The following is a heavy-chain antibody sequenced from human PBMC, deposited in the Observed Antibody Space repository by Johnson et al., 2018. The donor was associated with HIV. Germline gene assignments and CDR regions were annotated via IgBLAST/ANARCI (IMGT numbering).Heavy chain of an antibody. CDR2: IRYDGSSK. CDR1: GFTFRSYG. Sequence: QVQLVESGGGVVQPGRSLRLSCAVSGFTFRSYGVHWVRQAPGKGLEWVAFIRYDGSSKYYADSVKGRFTVSRDNAKNSLYLQMNSLRVEDTAVYYCARDPDVTPGAFDIWGQGTMVTVSS. CDR3: ARDPDVTPGAFDI. D-gene: IGHD2-15*01. V-gene: IGHV3-33*08. J-gene: IGHJ3*02.